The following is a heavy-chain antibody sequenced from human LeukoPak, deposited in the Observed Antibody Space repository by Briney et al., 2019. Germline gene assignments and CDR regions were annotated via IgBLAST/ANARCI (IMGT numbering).Heavy chain of an antibody. J-gene: IGHJ5*02. CDR2: IYYSGST. D-gene: IGHD2-15*01. V-gene: IGHV4-59*01. CDR1: GGSISPYY. Sequence: PSETLSLTCTVSGGSISPYYWSWIRQPPGKGLEWIGYIYYSGSTNYNPSLKSRVTISVDTSKNQFSLKLSSVTAADTAVYYCARDPYCSGGSCYSGWFDPWGQGTLVTVSS. CDR3: ARDPYCSGGSCYSGWFDP.